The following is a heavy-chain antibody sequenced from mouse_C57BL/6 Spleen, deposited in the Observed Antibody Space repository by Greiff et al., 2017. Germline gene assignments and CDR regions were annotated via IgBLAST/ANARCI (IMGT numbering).Heavy chain of an antibody. D-gene: IGHD2-3*01. V-gene: IGHV1-59*01. J-gene: IGHJ2*01. CDR2: IDPSDSYT. CDR1: GYTFTSYW. CDR3: ARGYDRYYFAY. Sequence: QVQLQQPGAELVRPGPSVKLSCKASGYTFTSYWMHWVKQRPGQGLEWIGVIDPSDSYTNYNQKFKGKATLTVDTSSSTAYMPLSSLPSEDSAVYYCARGYDRYYFAYWGQDTTLTVSA.